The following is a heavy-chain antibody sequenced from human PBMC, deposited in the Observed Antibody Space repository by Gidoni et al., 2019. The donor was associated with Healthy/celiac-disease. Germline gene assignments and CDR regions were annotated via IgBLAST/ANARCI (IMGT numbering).Heavy chain of an antibody. D-gene: IGHD3-22*01. Sequence: VQLVESGRLGPAWGSLSPSCAASGFTFSSYWMSWVRQAPGKGLEWVANIKQDGREKYYVDSVKGRFTISRDNAKNSLYLQMNSLRAEDTAVYYCARDRPYYYDSSGYYGKGYYYYGMDVWGQGTTVTVSS. CDR1: GFTFSSYW. V-gene: IGHV3-7*05. CDR3: ARDRPYYYDSSGYYGKGYYYYGMDV. CDR2: IKQDGREK. J-gene: IGHJ6*02.